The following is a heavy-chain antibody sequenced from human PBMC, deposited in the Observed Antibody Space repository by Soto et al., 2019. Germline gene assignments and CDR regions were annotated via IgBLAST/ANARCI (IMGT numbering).Heavy chain of an antibody. CDR1: GYSFSSYG. CDR3: ARGHYYDSSGSDY. CDR2: ISAYNGNT. V-gene: IGHV1-18*04. D-gene: IGHD3-22*01. Sequence: GXSVKVSCKASGYSFSSYGSSWVRQAPGQGLEWMGWISAYNGNTNYAQKLQGRVTMTTDTSTSTAYMELRSLRSDDTAVYYCARGHYYDSSGSDYWGQGTLVTVSS. J-gene: IGHJ4*02.